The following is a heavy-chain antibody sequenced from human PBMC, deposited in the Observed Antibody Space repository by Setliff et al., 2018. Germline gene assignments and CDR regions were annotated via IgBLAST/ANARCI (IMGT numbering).Heavy chain of an antibody. CDR1: GFDFKTHW. D-gene: IGHD3-10*01. CDR3: AKDLGLLWFGELLWEFRSRGMDV. J-gene: IGHJ6*02. Sequence: GGSLRLSCAASGFDFKTHWMDWARQAPGKGLEWVANIKEDGSQRNYVDAVRGRFTVSRDNARNLLYLQMNSLRAEDTAVYYCAKDLGLLWFGELLWEFRSRGMDVWGQGTTVTVSS. V-gene: IGHV3-7*01. CDR2: IKEDGSQR.